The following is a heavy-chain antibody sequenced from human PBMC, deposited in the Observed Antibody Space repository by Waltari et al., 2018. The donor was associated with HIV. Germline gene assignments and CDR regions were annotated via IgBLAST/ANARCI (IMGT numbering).Heavy chain of an antibody. CDR3: ARARITMIVVVGGGMDV. CDR2: IWYDGSNK. CDR1: GFTFSSYG. D-gene: IGHD3-22*01. Sequence: QVQLVESGGGVVQPGRSLRLSCAASGFTFSSYGMHWVRQAPGKGLEWVAVIWYDGSNKYYADSVKGRFTSSRDNSKNTLYLQMNSLRAEDTAVYYCARARITMIVVVGGGMDVWGQGTTVTVSS. J-gene: IGHJ6*02. V-gene: IGHV3-33*01.